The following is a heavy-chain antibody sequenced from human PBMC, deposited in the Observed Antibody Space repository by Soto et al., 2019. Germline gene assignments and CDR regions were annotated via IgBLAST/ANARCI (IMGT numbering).Heavy chain of an antibody. J-gene: IGHJ4*02. Sequence: EVQLVESGGDLVQPGGSLRLSCVASGFTFRYYWMSWVRQAPGKGLEWVAHIKQDGSEGYYVDSVKGRFTISRDNAKNSLYLQMNRLSDEDTAVYYCASKGGVGAVTRFENWGQGALVTVSS. D-gene: IGHD3-16*01. CDR3: ASKGGVGAVTRFEN. V-gene: IGHV3-7*01. CDR1: GFTFRYYW. CDR2: IKQDGSEG.